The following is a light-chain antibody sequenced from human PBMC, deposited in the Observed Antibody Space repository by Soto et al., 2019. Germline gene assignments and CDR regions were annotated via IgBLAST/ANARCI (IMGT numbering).Light chain of an antibody. Sequence: DIQMTQSPSPLSVSLGDKVTITSGASQSISSWLAWYQQKPGKAPKLLIYKASTLESGVPSNFSGSGSGTEFNLSISSLQPEDFATYYCQQYNSYPWTFGQGTKVDIK. CDR1: QSISSW. V-gene: IGKV1-5*03. CDR3: QQYNSYPWT. CDR2: KAS. J-gene: IGKJ1*01.